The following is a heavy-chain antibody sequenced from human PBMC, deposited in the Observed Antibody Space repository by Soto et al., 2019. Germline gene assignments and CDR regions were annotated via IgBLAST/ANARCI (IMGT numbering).Heavy chain of an antibody. V-gene: IGHV1-18*01. Sequence: ASVKVSCKASGYTFYRYGITWVRQAPGQGLEWMGWINPSNDNTNYAQKFRGRVTMTTDASTSTAHMELRSLKSDDTAVYYCARDTQQDSNGYYLEWFDPWGQGTMVTVSS. D-gene: IGHD3-22*01. J-gene: IGHJ5*02. CDR3: ARDTQQDSNGYYLEWFDP. CDR1: GYTFYRYG. CDR2: INPSNDNT.